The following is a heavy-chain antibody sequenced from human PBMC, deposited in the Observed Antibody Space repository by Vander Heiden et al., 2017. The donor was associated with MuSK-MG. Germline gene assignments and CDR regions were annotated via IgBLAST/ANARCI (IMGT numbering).Heavy chain of an antibody. V-gene: IGHV1-8*01. CDR2: MNPNSGNT. J-gene: IGHJ6*02. Sequence: QVQLVQSGAEVKKPGASVKVSCKASGYTFTRYDINWVRQATGQGLEWMGWMNPNSGNTGYAQKFQGRVTMTRNTSISTAYMELSSLRSEDTAVYYCARGSGYCSGGSCYSYYYYGMDVWGQGTTDTVSS. CDR1: GYTFTRYD. CDR3: ARGSGYCSGGSCYSYYYYGMDV. D-gene: IGHD2-15*01.